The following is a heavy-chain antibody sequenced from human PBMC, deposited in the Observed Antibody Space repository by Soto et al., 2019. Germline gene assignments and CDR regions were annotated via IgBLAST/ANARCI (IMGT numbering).Heavy chain of an antibody. Sequence: GGSLRLSCAASGFTFSSYARRWVRQHPGKGLEGVAVISYDGSNKYYADSVKGRFTISRDNSKNTLDLKVNSVRAEDTAVYYCARERPYRTCSQADYYCGMAVSGQGTMATVSS. D-gene: IGHD2-15*01. J-gene: IGHJ6*02. CDR3: ARERPYRTCSQADYYCGMAV. V-gene: IGHV3-30-3*01. CDR1: GFTFSSYA. CDR2: ISYDGSNK.